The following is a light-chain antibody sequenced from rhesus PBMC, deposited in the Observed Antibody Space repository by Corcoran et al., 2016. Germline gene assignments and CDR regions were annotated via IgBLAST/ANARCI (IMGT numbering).Light chain of an antibody. Sequence: DVVMTQSPLSLPVTLGQSASISCRSSQSLISRDGKTSLNWVQQKPGQPPRRLIYQVSNRASGVPDRFSGCGAGTDFTRKISRVEAEDVGIYYCIQRTRWPPTFGQVTKVEIK. CDR3: IQRTRWPPT. CDR2: QVS. J-gene: IGKJ1*01. V-gene: IGKV2S8*01. CDR1: QSLISRDGKTS.